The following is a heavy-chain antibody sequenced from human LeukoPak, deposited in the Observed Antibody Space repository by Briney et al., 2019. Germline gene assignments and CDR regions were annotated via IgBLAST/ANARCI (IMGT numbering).Heavy chain of an antibody. Sequence: SAESLTLTCAASGFTFSSYGMHWVRQAPAKGLEWVAVISYYGSNKYYADSVKGGFTIFRDNSKNKLYLQMNSLRAEDTAVYYCAKGVGSGSYVDYWGQGTLVTVSS. D-gene: IGHD3-10*01. CDR1: GFTFSSYG. CDR3: AKGVGSGSYVDY. CDR2: ISYYGSNK. J-gene: IGHJ4*02. V-gene: IGHV3-30*18.